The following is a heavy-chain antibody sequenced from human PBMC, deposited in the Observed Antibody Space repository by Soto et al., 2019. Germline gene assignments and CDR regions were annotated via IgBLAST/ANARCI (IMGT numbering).Heavy chain of an antibody. Sequence: EVQLVESGGGLVKPGGSLRLSCAASGFTFTTYSMNWVRQAPGKGPEWVSSISSSSSYIYYADSVKGRFTISRDNTKNSLYLQMSSLRAEDTAVYYCARMGAGHCVXXSCYPSPTMGYGMDVWGQGTTVTVSS. CDR2: ISSSSSYI. V-gene: IGHV3-21*01. J-gene: IGHJ6*02. CDR1: GFTFTTYS. CDR3: ARMGAGHCVXXSCYPSPTMGYGMDV. D-gene: IGHD2-15*01.